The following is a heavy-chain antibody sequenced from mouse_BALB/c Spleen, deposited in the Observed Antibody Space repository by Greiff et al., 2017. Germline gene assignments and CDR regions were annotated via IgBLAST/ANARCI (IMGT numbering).Heavy chain of an antibody. CDR2: ISSGSSTI. V-gene: IGHV5-17*02. CDR1: GFTFSSFG. Sequence: EVKLVESGGGLVQPGGSRKLSCAASGFTFSSFGMHWVRQAPEKGLEWVAYISSGSSTIYYADTVKGRFTISRDNPKNTLFLQMTSLRSEDTAMYYCARYDYDDYAMDYWGQGTSVTVSS. D-gene: IGHD2-4*01. CDR3: ARYDYDDYAMDY. J-gene: IGHJ4*01.